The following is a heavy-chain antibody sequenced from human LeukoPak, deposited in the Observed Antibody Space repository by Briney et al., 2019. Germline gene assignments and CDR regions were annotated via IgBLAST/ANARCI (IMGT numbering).Heavy chain of an antibody. D-gene: IGHD3-9*01. CDR2: IYYSGST. V-gene: IGHV4-59*08. J-gene: IGHJ3*02. CDR3: ARHSDVLRYFDWLLMGAFDI. Sequence: SETLSLTCTVSGGSISSYYWSWIRQPPGKGLEWIGYIYYSGSTNYNPSLKSRVTISVDTSKNQFSLKLSSVTAADTAVYYCARHSDVLRYFDWLLMGAFDIWGQGTMVTVSS. CDR1: GGSISSYY.